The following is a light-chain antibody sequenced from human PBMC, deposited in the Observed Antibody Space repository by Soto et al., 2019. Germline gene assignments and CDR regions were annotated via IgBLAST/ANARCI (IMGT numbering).Light chain of an antibody. CDR2: GNT. V-gene: IGLV1-40*01. CDR3: QSYDDSLSVHYV. Sequence: QSWLTQPPSVSGAPGQRVTISCTGSSPNIGSTYDVQWYQQLPGTAPKLLIHGNTDRPSGVPDRFSGSKSGTSASLAITGLQADDEADYYCQSYDDSLSVHYVFGTGTKVTVL. J-gene: IGLJ1*01. CDR1: SPNIGSTYD.